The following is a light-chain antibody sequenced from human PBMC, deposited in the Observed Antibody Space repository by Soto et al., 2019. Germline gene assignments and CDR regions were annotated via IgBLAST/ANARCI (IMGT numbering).Light chain of an antibody. CDR1: SSDVGSYNL. V-gene: IGLV2-23*01. J-gene: IGLJ1*01. Sequence: QSALTQPASVSGSPGQSITISCTGTSSDVGSYNLVSWSQQHPGKAPKLMIYEGNKRPSGVSNRFSGSKSANTASLTISGLQTEYEADYYCCSYAGTNTFVFGTGTKLTVL. CDR2: EGN. CDR3: CSYAGTNTFV.